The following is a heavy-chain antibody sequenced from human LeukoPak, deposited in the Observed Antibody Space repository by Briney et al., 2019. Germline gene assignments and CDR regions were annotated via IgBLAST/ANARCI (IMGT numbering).Heavy chain of an antibody. V-gene: IGHV3-9*01. Sequence: PGGSLRLSCAASGFTFDDYAMHWVRQAPGKGLEWVSGISWDSGSIGYADSVKGRFTISRDNAKNSLYLQMNSLRAEDTAVYYCAREVGPNPLIYDQYYDFWSGYSYYYYGMDVWGQGTTVTVSS. CDR3: AREVGPNPLIYDQYYDFWSGYSYYYYGMDV. CDR1: GFTFDDYA. D-gene: IGHD3-3*01. CDR2: ISWDSGSI. J-gene: IGHJ6*02.